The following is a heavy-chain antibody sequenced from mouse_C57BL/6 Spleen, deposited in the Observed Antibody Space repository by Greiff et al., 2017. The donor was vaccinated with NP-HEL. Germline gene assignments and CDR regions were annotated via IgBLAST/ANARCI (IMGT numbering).Heavy chain of an antibody. J-gene: IGHJ1*03. V-gene: IGHV1-61*01. CDR2: IYPSDSET. CDR3: ARQVPYYYGSSHWYFDV. D-gene: IGHD1-1*01. Sequence: QVQLQQPGAELVRPGSSVKLSCKASGYTFTSYWMDWVKQRPGQGLEWIGNIYPSDSETHYNQKFKDKATLTVDKSSSTAYMQLSSLTSEDSAVYYCARQVPYYYGSSHWYFDVWGTGTTVTVSS. CDR1: GYTFTSYW.